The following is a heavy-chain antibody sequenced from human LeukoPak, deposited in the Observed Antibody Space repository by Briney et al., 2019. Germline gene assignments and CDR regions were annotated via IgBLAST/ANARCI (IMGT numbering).Heavy chain of an antibody. CDR2: INHSGST. Sequence: SETLSLTCAVYGGSFSGYYWSWIRQPPGKGLEWIGEINHSGSTNYNPSLKSRVTISVDTSKNQFSLKLSSVTAADTAVYYCARERMSLLDYWGQGTLVTVSS. CDR1: GGSFSGYY. D-gene: IGHD2-15*01. J-gene: IGHJ4*02. CDR3: ARERMSLLDY. V-gene: IGHV4-34*01.